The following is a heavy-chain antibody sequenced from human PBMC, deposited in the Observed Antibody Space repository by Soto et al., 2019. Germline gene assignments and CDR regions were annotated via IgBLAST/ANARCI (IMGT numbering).Heavy chain of an antibody. J-gene: IGHJ4*02. Sequence: QVQLVESGGGVVQPGRSLRLSCAASGFTFSSYGMHWVRQAPGKGLEWMAVIWYDGNSKDYGDSVRGRFTVSRDNSKNTLYLQMASLRAEDTAVYYCARDSSSGEGFDFWGQGTLVTVSS. V-gene: IGHV3-33*01. CDR1: GFTFSSYG. CDR3: ARDSSSGEGFDF. CDR2: IWYDGNSK. D-gene: IGHD7-27*01.